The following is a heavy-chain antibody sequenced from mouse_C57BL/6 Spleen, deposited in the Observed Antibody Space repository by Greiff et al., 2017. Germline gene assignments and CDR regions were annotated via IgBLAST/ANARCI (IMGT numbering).Heavy chain of an antibody. CDR2: IDPSDSYT. CDR1: GYTFTSYW. Sequence: VQLQQPGAELVMPGASVKLSCKASGYTFTSYWMHWVKQRPGQGLEWIGEIDPSDSYTNYNQKFKGKSTFTVDKSSSTAYMQLSSLTSEDSAVYYCARGGSSYGFAYWGQGTLVTVSA. CDR3: ARGGSSYGFAY. V-gene: IGHV1-69*01. D-gene: IGHD1-1*01. J-gene: IGHJ3*01.